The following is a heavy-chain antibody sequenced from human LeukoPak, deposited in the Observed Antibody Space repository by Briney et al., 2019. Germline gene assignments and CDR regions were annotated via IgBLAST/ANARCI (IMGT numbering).Heavy chain of an antibody. V-gene: IGHV1-46*01. Sequence: GASVMVSCKASGYTFTSYYMHWVRQAPGQGLEWMGIINPSGGSTSYAQKFQGRVTMTRDTSTSTVYMELSSLRSEDTAVYYCARAAVPAAKYYYYYYCMDVWGKGTTVTISS. CDR1: GYTFTSYY. J-gene: IGHJ6*03. D-gene: IGHD2-2*01. CDR2: INPSGGST. CDR3: ARAAVPAAKYYYYYYCMDV.